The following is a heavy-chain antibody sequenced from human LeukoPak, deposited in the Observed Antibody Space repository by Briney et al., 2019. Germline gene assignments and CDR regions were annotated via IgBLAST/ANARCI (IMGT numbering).Heavy chain of an antibody. D-gene: IGHD2-15*01. Sequence: PSETLSLTCTVSGDSINSYYWAWIRQPPGKGLEWIGFIHYSGSTTYNPSLKSRVTISIETSKTQFSLKLNSVTAADTAVYFCVRLGRCSGGHYLDDYWGQGTLVTVSS. CDR2: IHYSGST. CDR3: VRLGRCSGGHYLDDY. J-gene: IGHJ4*02. CDR1: GDSINSYY. V-gene: IGHV4-59*01.